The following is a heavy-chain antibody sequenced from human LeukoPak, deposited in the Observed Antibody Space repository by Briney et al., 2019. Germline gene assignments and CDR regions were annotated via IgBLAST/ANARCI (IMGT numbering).Heavy chain of an antibody. CDR3: ARGRLRFDP. V-gene: IGHV4-61*05. Sequence: SETLSLTCTVSGGSISSSSYYWGWIRQPPGKGLEWIGYIYYSGSTNYNPSLKSRVTISVDTSKNQFSLKLSSVTAADTAVYYCARGRLRFDPWGQGTLVTVSS. D-gene: IGHD5-12*01. CDR2: IYYSGST. J-gene: IGHJ5*02. CDR1: GGSISSSSYY.